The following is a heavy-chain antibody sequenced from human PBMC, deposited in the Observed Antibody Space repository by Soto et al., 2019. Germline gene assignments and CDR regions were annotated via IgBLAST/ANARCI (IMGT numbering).Heavy chain of an antibody. CDR2: IDLYDTGI. J-gene: IGHJ4*02. CDR1: GFTFSGDW. CDR3: TSETFGARDY. Sequence: EVPLVESGVGLVQPGGSLRLSCRDSGFTFSGDWMHWVRQAPGKGPDWVSRIDLYDTGISYADSVKCLFTISRDNSKSTLYLQMNSLRPEDTAVYYCTSETFGARDYWGQGTLVSVSS. V-gene: IGHV3-74*01. D-gene: IGHD3-10*01.